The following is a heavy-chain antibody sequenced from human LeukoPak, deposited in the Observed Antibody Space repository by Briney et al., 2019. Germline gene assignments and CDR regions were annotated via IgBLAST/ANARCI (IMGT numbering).Heavy chain of an antibody. V-gene: IGHV3-7*01. D-gene: IGHD2-2*01. J-gene: IGHJ4*02. CDR3: ARGRYSSRSGGYYFDI. CDR2: IKKDGIEK. CDR1: GFTLSSDW. Sequence: PGGSLRLSCVVSGFTLSSDWMSWVRQAPGKGLEWVANIKKDGIEKYYVESVKGRFTISRDNAKNSLYLQMNSLRAEDTAVCYCARGRYSSRSGGYYFDIWGQGTLVTVSS.